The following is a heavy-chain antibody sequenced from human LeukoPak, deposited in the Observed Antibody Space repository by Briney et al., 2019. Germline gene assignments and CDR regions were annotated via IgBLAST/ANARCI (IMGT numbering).Heavy chain of an antibody. CDR2: IGDSGGST. V-gene: IGHV3-23*01. CDR1: GFTFSTYA. CDR3: ARGPDYDILADYFDY. J-gene: IGHJ4*02. D-gene: IGHD3-9*01. Sequence: GGSLRLSCAASGFTFSTYAMSWVRQAPGKGLEWVSNIGDSGGSTYYADSVRGRFTISRDNSTNTLFLQMNSMRPEDTAVYYCARGPDYDILADYFDYWGQGTLVTVSS.